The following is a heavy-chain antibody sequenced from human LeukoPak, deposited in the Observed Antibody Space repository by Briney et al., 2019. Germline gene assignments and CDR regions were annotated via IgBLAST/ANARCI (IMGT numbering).Heavy chain of an antibody. CDR3: AKPTGTVLLWYGEFDP. CDR2: ISYDGSNK. J-gene: IGHJ5*02. CDR1: GFTFSSYA. V-gene: IGHV3-30-3*02. Sequence: HPGGSLRLSCAASGFTFSSYAMHWVRQAPGKGLEWVAVISYDGSNKYYADSVKGRFTISRDNSKNTLYLQMNSLRVEDTAVYHCAKPTGTVLLWYGEFDPWGQGTLVTVSS. D-gene: IGHD3-10*01.